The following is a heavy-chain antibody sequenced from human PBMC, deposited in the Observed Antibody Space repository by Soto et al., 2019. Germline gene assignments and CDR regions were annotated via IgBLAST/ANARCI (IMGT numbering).Heavy chain of an antibody. V-gene: IGHV1-18*01. CDR2: ISPKSGSI. D-gene: IGHD6-19*01. CDR3: ARSSSGSKWLVLGTYYFDY. CDR1: GYTFTRNG. Sequence: ASVKVSCKTSGYTFTRNGISWVRQAPGQGLEWMGWISPKSGSIKYAQKFQGRVIMTTDTSTSTAYMEVRSLRSDDTAVYYCARSSSGSKWLVLGTYYFDYWGQGTLVTVSS. J-gene: IGHJ4*02.